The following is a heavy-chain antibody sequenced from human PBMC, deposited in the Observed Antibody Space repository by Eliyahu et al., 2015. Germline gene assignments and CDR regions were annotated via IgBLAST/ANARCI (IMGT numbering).Heavy chain of an antibody. Sequence: EVQLVESGGGLVKPGGSLRLXCAASGFPXXTAXMSWVRQAPGXGLGWVGRIKSKTDGGTTDYAAPVKGRFTISRDDSKNTLYLQMNSLKTEDTAVYYCTTDFCGFGELCGYWGQGTLVTVSS. J-gene: IGHJ4*02. CDR3: TTDFCGFGELCGY. CDR2: IKSKTDGGTT. CDR1: GFPXXTAX. D-gene: IGHD3-10*01. V-gene: IGHV3-15*01.